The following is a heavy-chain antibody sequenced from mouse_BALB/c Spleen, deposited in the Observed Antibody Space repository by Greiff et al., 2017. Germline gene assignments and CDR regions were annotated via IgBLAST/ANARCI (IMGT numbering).Heavy chain of an antibody. J-gene: IGHJ2*01. CDR1: GYAFSSYW. CDR2: IYPGDGDT. CDR3: AREEKYGNYVDY. D-gene: IGHD2-10*02. V-gene: IGHV1-80*01. Sequence: VQLHQSGAELVRPGSSVKISCKASGYAFSSYWMNWVKQRPGQGLEWIGQIYPGDGDTNYNGKFKGKATLTADKSSSTAYMQLSSLTSEDSAVYFCAREEKYGNYVDYWGQGTTLTVSS.